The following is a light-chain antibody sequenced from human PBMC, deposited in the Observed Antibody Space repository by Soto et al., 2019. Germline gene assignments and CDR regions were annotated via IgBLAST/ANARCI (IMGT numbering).Light chain of an antibody. Sequence: QLVLTQAPSASGTPGQRVTISCSGSGSSIGTNTVNWYRQLPGTAPKLLIYGNNQRPSGVPDRFSGSKSGTSASLAISGLQSEDEAEYYCAAWDGNLNNVLFGGGTKLTVL. J-gene: IGLJ2*01. V-gene: IGLV1-44*01. CDR1: GSSIGTNT. CDR3: AAWDGNLNNVL. CDR2: GNN.